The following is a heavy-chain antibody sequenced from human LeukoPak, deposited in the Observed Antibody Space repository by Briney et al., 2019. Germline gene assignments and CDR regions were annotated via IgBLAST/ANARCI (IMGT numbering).Heavy chain of an antibody. Sequence: PSETLSLTCAVYGGSFSGYYWSWIRQPPGKGLEWIGEINHSGSTNYNPSLKSRVTISVDTSKNQFSLKLSSVTAADTAVYYCARHRAAATLDYWGQGTLVTVSS. CDR2: INHSGST. CDR1: GGSFSGYY. D-gene: IGHD2-15*01. V-gene: IGHV4-34*01. CDR3: ARHRAAATLDY. J-gene: IGHJ4*02.